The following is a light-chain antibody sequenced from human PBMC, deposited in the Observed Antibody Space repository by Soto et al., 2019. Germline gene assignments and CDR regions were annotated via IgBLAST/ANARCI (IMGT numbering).Light chain of an antibody. CDR2: SNN. Sequence: QSVLTQPPSASGTPGQRVTISCSGSSSNIGSHTVNWYQQLPGTAPKLLIYSNNQRPSGVPDRFSGSKSGTSASLAISGLQSEHEADYYCAAWDDSLNVVVFGGGTKVTVL. CDR1: SSNIGSHT. CDR3: AAWDDSLNVVV. J-gene: IGLJ2*01. V-gene: IGLV1-44*01.